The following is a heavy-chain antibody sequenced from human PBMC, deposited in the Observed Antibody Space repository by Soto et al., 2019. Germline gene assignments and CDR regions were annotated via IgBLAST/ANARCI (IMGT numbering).Heavy chain of an antibody. J-gene: IGHJ4*02. D-gene: IGHD3-10*01. CDR2: INPSGGST. V-gene: IGHV1-46*01. CDR1: GYTFTSYY. CDR3: ARVSTVWFGELLYDY. Sequence: GASVKVSCKASGYTFTSYYIHWVRQAPGQGLEWMGMINPSGGSTTYAQKFQGRVTMTRDTSTSTVYMELSSLRSEDTAVYYCARVSTVWFGELLYDYWGQGTLVTVSS.